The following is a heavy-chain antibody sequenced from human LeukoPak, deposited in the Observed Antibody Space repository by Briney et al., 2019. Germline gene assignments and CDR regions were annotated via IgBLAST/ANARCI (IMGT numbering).Heavy chain of an antibody. CDR3: AKTYYYGSGSYSNYYYGMDV. Sequence: PGRSLRLSCAASGFTFSSYGMHWVRQAPGKGLEWVAVILYGGSNKYYADSVKGRFTISRDNSKNTLYLQMNSLRAEDTAVYYCAKTYYYGSGSYSNYYYGMDVWGKGTTVTVSS. D-gene: IGHD3-10*01. V-gene: IGHV3-30*18. CDR2: ILYGGSNK. J-gene: IGHJ6*04. CDR1: GFTFSSYG.